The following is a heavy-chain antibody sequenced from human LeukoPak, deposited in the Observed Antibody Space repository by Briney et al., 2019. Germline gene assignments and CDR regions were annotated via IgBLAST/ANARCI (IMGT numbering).Heavy chain of an antibody. Sequence: KPSETLSLTCIVSGGSISSYYWSWIRQPPGKGLEWIGNIYSSGTTNYNPSLKSRVTISVDTSKNQFSLKLSSVTAADTAVYYCARGKIWSPVYLSHWGQGTLVTVSS. D-gene: IGHD3-10*01. J-gene: IGHJ4*02. V-gene: IGHV4-59*13. CDR3: ARGKIWSPVYLSH. CDR2: IYSSGTT. CDR1: GGSISSYY.